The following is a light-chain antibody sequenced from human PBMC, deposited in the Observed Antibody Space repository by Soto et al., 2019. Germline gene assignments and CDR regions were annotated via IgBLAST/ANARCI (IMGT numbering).Light chain of an antibody. Sequence: QSVLTQPAYVSGSPGQSITISCTGTSGDIGSYNRVSWYQQHPGKAPKLIIYEVTDRPSGVSNRFSGSKSGNTASLTISGLQAEDEAEYYCSSYTNIKTRACVFGTGTKLTVL. CDR3: SSYTNIKTRACV. J-gene: IGLJ1*01. CDR2: EVT. V-gene: IGLV2-14*01. CDR1: SGDIGSYNR.